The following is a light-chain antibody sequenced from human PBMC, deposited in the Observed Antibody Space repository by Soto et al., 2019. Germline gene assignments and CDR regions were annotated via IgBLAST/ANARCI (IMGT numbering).Light chain of an antibody. CDR2: KAS. J-gene: IGKJ1*01. Sequence: DIQMSQSPSTLSASVGDRVTIACRASQRISSWLAWYQQKPGKAPKLLIYKASTLKSGVPSRFSGSGSGTEFTLTISSLQPDDFATYYCQHYNSYPEAFGQGTKVDI. V-gene: IGKV1-5*03. CDR3: QHYNSYPEA. CDR1: QRISSW.